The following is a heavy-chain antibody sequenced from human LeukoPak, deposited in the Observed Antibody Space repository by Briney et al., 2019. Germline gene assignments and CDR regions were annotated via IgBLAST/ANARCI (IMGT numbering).Heavy chain of an antibody. CDR3: AKDSWYCSSTSCYRGNYFDY. J-gene: IGHJ4*02. V-gene: IGHV3-33*06. D-gene: IGHD2-2*01. CDR2: IWYDGSNK. CDR1: GFTFSSYG. Sequence: PGGSLRLSCAASGFTFSSYGMHWVRQAPGKGLEWGAVIWYDGSNKYYADSVKGRFTISRDSSKNTLYLQMNSLRAEDTAVYYCAKDSWYCSSTSCYRGNYFDYWGQGTLVTVSS.